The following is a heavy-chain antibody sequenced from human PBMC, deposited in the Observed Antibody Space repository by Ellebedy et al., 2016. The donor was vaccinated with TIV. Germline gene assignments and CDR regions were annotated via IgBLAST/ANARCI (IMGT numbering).Heavy chain of an antibody. J-gene: IGHJ6*02. Sequence: SETLSLXCTVSGGSISSYYWNWIRQPPGKGLEWIGYIYYSGSTNYNPSLNSRVTISVDTSKNQFSLNLTSVTAADTAVYYCARGYGDNYYYGMDVWGQGTTVTVSS. CDR3: ARGYGDNYYYGMDV. CDR1: GGSISSYY. D-gene: IGHD4-17*01. V-gene: IGHV4-59*01. CDR2: IYYSGST.